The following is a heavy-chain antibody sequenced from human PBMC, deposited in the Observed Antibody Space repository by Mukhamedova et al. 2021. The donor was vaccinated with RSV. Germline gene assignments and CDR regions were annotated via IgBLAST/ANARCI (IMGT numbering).Heavy chain of an antibody. Sequence: VRQMPGKGLEWMGIIYPGDSDTRYSPSFQGQVTSSADKSINTAYLQWSSLKASDTAMYYCAKPRDYHGGSTGRHWDDAFDIWGQ. J-gene: IGHJ3*02. D-gene: IGHD2-8*02. CDR3: AKPRDYHGGSTGRHWDDAFDI. V-gene: IGHV5-51*01. CDR2: IYPGDSDT.